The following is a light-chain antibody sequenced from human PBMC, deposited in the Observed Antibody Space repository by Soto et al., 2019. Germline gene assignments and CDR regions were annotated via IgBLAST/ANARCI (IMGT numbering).Light chain of an antibody. V-gene: IGLV2-14*01. J-gene: IGLJ1*01. CDR1: SSDVGGYNY. CDR3: SSYTSSSTLERV. Sequence: QSVLTQPASVSGSPGQSITISCTGTSSDVGGYNYVSWYQQHPGKAPKLMIYDVSNRPSGVSNRFSGSKSGNTASLTISGLQAEDEADYYCSSYTSSSTLERVFATGTKVTVL. CDR2: DVS.